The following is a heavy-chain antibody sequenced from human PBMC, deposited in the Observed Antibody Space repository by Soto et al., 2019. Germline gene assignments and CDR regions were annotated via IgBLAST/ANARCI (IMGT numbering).Heavy chain of an antibody. CDR2: ILYSGNA. CDR1: GGSMRNVY. D-gene: IGHD2-15*01. CDR3: ARAHAPTLPFDY. V-gene: IGHV4-59*01. Sequence: KPSETLSLTCTVSGGSMRNVYWSWIRQPPGKRLEWIGFILYSGNAKYNPSFKSRVTISIDTSKSQFSLSLDSVTAADTAVYYCARAHAPTLPFDYWGLGTLVTVSS. J-gene: IGHJ4*01.